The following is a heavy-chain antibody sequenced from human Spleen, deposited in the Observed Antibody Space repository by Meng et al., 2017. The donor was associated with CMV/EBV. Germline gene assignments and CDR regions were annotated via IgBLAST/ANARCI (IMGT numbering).Heavy chain of an antibody. CDR3: ARANFLRAGENDY. CDR1: GGSISSRTYY. J-gene: IGHJ4*02. CDR2: IYYSGST. D-gene: IGHD2/OR15-2a*01. Sequence: SETLSLTCSVSGGSISSRTYYWGWIRQPPGKGLEWIGNIYYSGSTPYNPSLKSRVTISVDTSKNQVFLRLSSVTAADTAVYYCARANFLRAGENDYWGQGTLVTVSS. V-gene: IGHV4-39*02.